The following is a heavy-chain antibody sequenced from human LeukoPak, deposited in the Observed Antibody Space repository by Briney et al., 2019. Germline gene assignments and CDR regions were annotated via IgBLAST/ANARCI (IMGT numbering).Heavy chain of an antibody. J-gene: IGHJ6*03. D-gene: IGHD6-25*01. Sequence: GGPLRLSCAASGFTFSSYSMNWVRQAPGKGLEWVSSISSSSSYIYYADSVKVRFTISSDNAENSLYLQMNSLRAGDTCVYLCARERQRDYMDIWGKGTTVTVS. CDR1: GFTFSSYS. CDR3: ARERQRDYMDI. V-gene: IGHV3-21*01. CDR2: ISSSSSYI.